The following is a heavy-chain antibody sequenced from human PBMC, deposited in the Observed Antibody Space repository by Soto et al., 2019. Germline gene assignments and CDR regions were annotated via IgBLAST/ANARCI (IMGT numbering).Heavy chain of an antibody. V-gene: IGHV1-8*01. CDR3: ARGQQWLDDAFDI. CDR1: GYTFTNYD. D-gene: IGHD6-19*01. J-gene: IGHJ3*02. CDR2: MNPTSGDT. Sequence: ASVKVSCKASGYTFTNYDVNWFRQATGQGLEWVGWMNPTSGDTGYAQKFQGRVTMTRNTSMSTAYMELSSLRSEDTAVYYCARGQQWLDDAFDIWGQGTMVTGSS.